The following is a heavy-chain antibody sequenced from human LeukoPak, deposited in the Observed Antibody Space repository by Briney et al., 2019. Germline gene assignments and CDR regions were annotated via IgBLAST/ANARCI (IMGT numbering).Heavy chain of an antibody. J-gene: IGHJ6*03. CDR3: AKDMGDIVVVPAASAYYYYMDV. Sequence: GGSLRLSCAASGFTVSSNYMSWVRQAPGKGLEWVSVIYSGGSTYYADSVKGRFTISRDNSKNTLYLQMNSLRAEDTAVYYCAKDMGDIVVVPAASAYYYYMDVWGKGTRSPSP. CDR2: IYSGGST. CDR1: GFTVSSNY. D-gene: IGHD2-2*01. V-gene: IGHV3-66*02.